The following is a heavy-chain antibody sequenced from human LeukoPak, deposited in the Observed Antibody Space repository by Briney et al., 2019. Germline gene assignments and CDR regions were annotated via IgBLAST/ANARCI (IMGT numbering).Heavy chain of an antibody. V-gene: IGHV1-18*01. D-gene: IGHD6-19*01. CDR2: ISAYNGNT. J-gene: IGHJ6*02. CDR1: GYTFTSYG. CDR3: ASPNPAIAVAGRSYYYGMDV. Sequence: ASVKVSCKASGYTFTSYGISWVRQAPGQGLEWMGWISAYNGNTNNAQTLQGRVTMTTDTSTSTAYMELRSLRSDDTAVYYCASPNPAIAVAGRSYYYGMDVWGQGTTVTVSS.